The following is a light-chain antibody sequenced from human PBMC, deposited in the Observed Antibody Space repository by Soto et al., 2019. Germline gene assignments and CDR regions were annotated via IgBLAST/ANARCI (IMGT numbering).Light chain of an antibody. CDR3: QQYNSYPRT. CDR2: AAS. Sequence: EIQLTQSPSSLSASVGDRATLTCRASQGISNNFAWFQQRPGKAPKSLIYAASTLQPGAPAKFSDSGFGTDFTLTINSLQPKDFATYYCQQYNSYPRTFGQGTRLEIK. CDR1: QGISNN. J-gene: IGKJ2*02. V-gene: IGKV1-16*02.